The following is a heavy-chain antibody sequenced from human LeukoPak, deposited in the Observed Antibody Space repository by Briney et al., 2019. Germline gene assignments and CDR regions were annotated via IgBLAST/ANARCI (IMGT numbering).Heavy chain of an antibody. Sequence: KPSETLSLTCTVSGVSISRYYWSWIRQPPGKGLEWIGYIYYSGSTDYNPSLKSRVTISVDTSKNQFSLKLSSVTAADTAVYYCARDEHCSGGSCYSTAFDIWGQGTMVTVSS. CDR1: GVSISRYY. J-gene: IGHJ3*02. CDR2: IYYSGST. V-gene: IGHV4-59*01. CDR3: ARDEHCSGGSCYSTAFDI. D-gene: IGHD2-15*01.